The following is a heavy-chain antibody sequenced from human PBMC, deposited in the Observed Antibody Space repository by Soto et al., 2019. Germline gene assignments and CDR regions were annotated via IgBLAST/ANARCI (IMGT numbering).Heavy chain of an antibody. CDR3: ARGDARRITIFGVVRYGHWFDP. CDR2: MNPNSGNT. D-gene: IGHD3-3*01. Sequence: QVQLVQSGAEVKKPGASVKVSCKASGYTFTSYDINWVRQATGQGLEWMGWMNPNSGNTGYAQKFQGRVTMTRNTSISTAYMELSSLRSEDTAVYYCARGDARRITIFGVVRYGHWFDPWGQGTLVTVSS. J-gene: IGHJ5*02. CDR1: GYTFTSYD. V-gene: IGHV1-8*01.